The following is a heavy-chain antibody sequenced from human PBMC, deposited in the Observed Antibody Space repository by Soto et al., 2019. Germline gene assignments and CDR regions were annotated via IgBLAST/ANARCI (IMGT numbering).Heavy chain of an antibody. V-gene: IGHV4-61*01. CDR1: GGSVSSGSYY. J-gene: IGHJ3*02. D-gene: IGHD1-7*01. Sequence: SETLSLTCTVSGGSVSSGSYYWSWIRQPPGKGLEWIGYIYYSGSTNYNPSLKSRVTISVDTSKNQFSLKLSSVTAADTAVYYCARDWEAELELRDDAFDIWGQGTMVTVSS. CDR3: ARDWEAELELRDDAFDI. CDR2: IYYSGST.